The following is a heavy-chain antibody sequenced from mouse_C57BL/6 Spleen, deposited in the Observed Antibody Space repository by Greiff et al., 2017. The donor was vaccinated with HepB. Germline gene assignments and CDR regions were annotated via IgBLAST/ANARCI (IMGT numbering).Heavy chain of an antibody. J-gene: IGHJ4*01. CDR3: AFITTVGATPMDY. V-gene: IGHV1-82*01. D-gene: IGHD1-1*01. Sequence: VQLQQSGPELVKPGASVKISCKASGYAFSSSWMNWVKQRPGKGLEWIGRIYPGDGDTNYNGKFKGKATLTADKSSSTDYMQLSSLTSEDSAVYFCAFITTVGATPMDYWGQGTSVTVSS. CDR1: GYAFSSSW. CDR2: IYPGDGDT.